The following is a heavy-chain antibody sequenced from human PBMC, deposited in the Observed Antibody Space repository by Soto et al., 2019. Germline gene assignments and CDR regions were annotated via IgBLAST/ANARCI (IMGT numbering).Heavy chain of an antibody. V-gene: IGHV3-23*01. CDR2: ISGSGST. D-gene: IGHD2-2*01. CDR1: GFTFSSYA. Sequence: PGGSLRLSCAASGFTFSSYAMSWVRQAPGKGLEWVSAISGSGSTYYADSVKGRFTISRDNSKNTLYLQMNSLRAEDTAVYYCAKGVVPAAMRYFQHWGQGTLVTVSS. J-gene: IGHJ1*01. CDR3: AKGVVPAAMRYFQH.